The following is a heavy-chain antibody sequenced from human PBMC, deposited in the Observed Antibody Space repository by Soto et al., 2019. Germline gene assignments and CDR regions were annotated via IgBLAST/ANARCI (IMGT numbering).Heavy chain of an antibody. CDR3: AKDGDILTGSYFDY. CDR1: GFTFSSYG. Sequence: QVQLVESGGGVVQPGRSLRLSCAASGFTFSSYGMHWVRQAPGKGLEWVAVISYDGSNKYYADSVKGRFTISRDNSKNTLYLQMNSLRAEDTAVYYCAKDGDILTGSYFDYWGQGTLVTVSS. V-gene: IGHV3-30*18. J-gene: IGHJ4*02. CDR2: ISYDGSNK. D-gene: IGHD3-9*01.